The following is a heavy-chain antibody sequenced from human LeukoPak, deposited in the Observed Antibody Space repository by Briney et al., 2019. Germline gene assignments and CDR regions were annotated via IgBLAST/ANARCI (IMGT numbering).Heavy chain of an antibody. J-gene: IGHJ5*02. CDR3: ARRGGSYYYNWFDP. D-gene: IGHD1-26*01. Sequence: GGSLRLSCAASGFTFSDYYMSWIRQAPGKGLEWVSYISSSGSTIYYADSVKGRFTISRDNAKNSLYLQMNSLRAEDTAVCYCARRGGSYYYNWFDPWGQGTLVTVSS. CDR2: ISSSGSTI. CDR1: GFTFSDYY. V-gene: IGHV3-11*01.